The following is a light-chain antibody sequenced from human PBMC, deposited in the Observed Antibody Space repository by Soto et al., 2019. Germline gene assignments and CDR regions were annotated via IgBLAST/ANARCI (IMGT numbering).Light chain of an antibody. CDR3: QQYTNWPPNT. CDR1: QRVYSN. CDR2: GAS. V-gene: IGKV3-15*01. Sequence: EILMTQSPDTLSVSPGEGATLSCSASQRVYSNLAWYQQRPGQAPRLLIYGASTRATGVPARFSGRGSGTEFTLTISSLQSEDFAVYYCQQYTNWPPNTFGQGTRLEIK. J-gene: IGKJ5*01.